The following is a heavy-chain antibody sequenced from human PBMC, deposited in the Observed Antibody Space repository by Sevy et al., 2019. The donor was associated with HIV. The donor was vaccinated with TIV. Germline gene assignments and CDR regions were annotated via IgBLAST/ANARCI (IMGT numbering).Heavy chain of an antibody. D-gene: IGHD6-13*01. CDR2: ISYDGDSK. V-gene: IGHV3-30*18. CDR3: AKESVSWYLDF. J-gene: IGHJ4*02. Sequence: GSLRLSCAASGFTFSRNGMHWVRQVPGKGLEWVALISYDGDSKNYADSVKGRFTISRDNSKNTVYLHMNSLRSEDTAVYYCAKESVSWYLDFWGQGTLVTVSS. CDR1: GFTFSRNG.